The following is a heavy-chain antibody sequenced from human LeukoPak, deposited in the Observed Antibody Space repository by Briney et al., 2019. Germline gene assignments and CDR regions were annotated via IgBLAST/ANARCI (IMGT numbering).Heavy chain of an antibody. CDR1: GGTFISYA. CDR2: IIPIFGTA. Sequence: ASVKVSCKASGGTFISYAISWVRQAPGQGLEWMGGIIPIFGTANYAQKFQGRVTITADESTSTAYMELSSLRSEDTAVYYCARVPKYSSSDYYYYYYMDVWGKGTTVTVSS. D-gene: IGHD6-6*01. CDR3: ARVPKYSSSDYYYYYYMDV. V-gene: IGHV1-69*13. J-gene: IGHJ6*03.